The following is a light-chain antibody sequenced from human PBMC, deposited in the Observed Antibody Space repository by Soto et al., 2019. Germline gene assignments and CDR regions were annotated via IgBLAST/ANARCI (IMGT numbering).Light chain of an antibody. CDR3: QQYGSSPN. CDR2: GAS. CDR1: QSVSGSF. Sequence: EIVLTQSPGTLALSPVERATLSCRASQSVSGSFLAWYQQKPGQAPRLLIYGASSRATGIPDSFSGSGAVTDFTITISRQEPEDFSVYYCQQYGSSPNFGGGTKVETK. V-gene: IGKV3-20*01. J-gene: IGKJ4*01.